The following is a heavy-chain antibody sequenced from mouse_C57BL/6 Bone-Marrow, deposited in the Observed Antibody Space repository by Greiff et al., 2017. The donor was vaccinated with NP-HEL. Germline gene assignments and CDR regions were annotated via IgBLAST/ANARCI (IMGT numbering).Heavy chain of an antibody. J-gene: IGHJ3*01. Sequence: EVQRVESGGGLVQPKGSLKLSCAASGFTFNTYAMHWVRQAPGKGLEWVARIRSKSSNYATYYADSVKDRFTISRDDSQSMLYLQMNNLKTEDTAMYYCVRGDSKLAWFAYWGQGTLVTVSA. CDR3: VRGDSKLAWFAY. CDR1: GFTFNTYA. CDR2: IRSKSSNYAT. V-gene: IGHV10-3*01. D-gene: IGHD2-5*01.